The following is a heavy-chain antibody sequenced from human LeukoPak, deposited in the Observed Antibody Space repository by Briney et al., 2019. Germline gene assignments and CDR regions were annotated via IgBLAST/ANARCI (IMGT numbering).Heavy chain of an antibody. CDR1: GGSISSSSYY. Sequence: SETLSLTCTVSGGSISSSSYYWGWIRQPPGKGLEWIGSIYYSGSTYYNPSLKTRVTISVDTSKNQFSPKLSPVTAADTAVYYCARGMTTVTTFVDYWGQGTLVTVSS. J-gene: IGHJ4*02. CDR2: IYYSGST. V-gene: IGHV4-39*07. D-gene: IGHD4-17*01. CDR3: ARGMTTVTTFVDY.